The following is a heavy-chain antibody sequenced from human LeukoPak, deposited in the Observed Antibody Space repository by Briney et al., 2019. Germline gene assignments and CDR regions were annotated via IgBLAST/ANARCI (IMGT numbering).Heavy chain of an antibody. V-gene: IGHV1-18*04. Sequence: ASVKVSCKASGYTFTGYYMHWVRQAPGQGLEWMGWISAYNGNTNYAQKLQGRVTMTTDTSTSTAYMELRSLRSDDTAVYYCAREKGAAPGAFDIWGQGTMVTVSS. CDR3: AREKGAAPGAFDI. CDR2: ISAYNGNT. CDR1: GYTFTGYY. J-gene: IGHJ3*02. D-gene: IGHD1-26*01.